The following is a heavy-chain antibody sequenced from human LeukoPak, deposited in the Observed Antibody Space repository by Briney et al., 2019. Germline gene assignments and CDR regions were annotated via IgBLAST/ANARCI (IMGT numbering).Heavy chain of an antibody. CDR3: ARKGVRTAAGDFDY. J-gene: IGHJ4*02. V-gene: IGHV1-8*01. CDR2: MNPNSGNT. Sequence: GASVKVSCKASGYTFTSYDINWVRQATGQGLEWMGWMNPNSGNTGYAQKFQGRVTMTRNTSISTAYMELRSLRSDDTAVYYCARKGVRTAAGDFDYWGQGTLVTVSS. CDR1: GYTFTSYD. D-gene: IGHD6-25*01.